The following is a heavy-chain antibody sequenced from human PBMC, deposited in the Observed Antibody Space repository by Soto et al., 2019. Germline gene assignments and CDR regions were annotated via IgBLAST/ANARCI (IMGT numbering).Heavy chain of an antibody. J-gene: IGHJ4*02. CDR1: GFTFDRTT. D-gene: IGHD3-9*01. Sequence: TXGSLRLSCTASGFTFDRTTMHWARQAPGKGLEWVSFINGGGDSAYYADSVKGRFTMSRENRKNSLYLQMKSLRIEDTAVYYCIKDRDWSFEYWGQGTPVTVSS. CDR3: IKDRDWSFEY. CDR2: INGGGDSA. V-gene: IGHV3-43*01.